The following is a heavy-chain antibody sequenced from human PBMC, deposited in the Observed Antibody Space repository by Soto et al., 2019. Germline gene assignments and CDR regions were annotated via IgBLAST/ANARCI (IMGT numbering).Heavy chain of an antibody. CDR2: MNPNSGNT. CDR1: GYTFTSYD. V-gene: IGHV1-8*01. J-gene: IGHJ4*02. D-gene: IGHD4-17*01. Sequence: QVQLVQSGAEVKKPGASVKVSCKASGYTFTSYDINWVRQATGQGLEWMGWMNPNSGNTGHAQKFQGRVTMTRNTSRSTAYMELSSLRSEDTAVYCCARGVVSVTTVTNFCDYWGQGTLVTVSS. CDR3: ARGVVSVTTVTNFCDY.